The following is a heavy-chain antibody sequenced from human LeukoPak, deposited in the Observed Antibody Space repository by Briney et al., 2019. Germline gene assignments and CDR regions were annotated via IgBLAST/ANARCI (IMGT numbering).Heavy chain of an antibody. CDR3: ARSGRGLATRFDP. Sequence: SETLSLTCSVSGGSTGSTGYYWGWIRQPPGKDLEWIGSIYYSGNTYYNPSLKSRVTISVDTSKNQFSLKLSSVTAADTAVYYCARSGRGLATRFDPWGQGILVTVSS. CDR2: IYYSGNT. CDR1: GGSTGSTGYY. V-gene: IGHV4-39*07. J-gene: IGHJ5*02. D-gene: IGHD1-26*01.